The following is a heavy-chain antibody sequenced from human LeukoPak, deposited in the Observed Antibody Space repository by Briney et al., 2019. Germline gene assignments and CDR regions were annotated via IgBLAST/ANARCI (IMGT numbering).Heavy chain of an antibody. D-gene: IGHD6-13*01. CDR2: TYYRSKMYN. Sequence: SQTLSLTCALSGDSVSSDTTAWSWLRQSPSSGLEWLGRTYYRSKMYNDYAVSVKRRMTINPDTSKNQFSLQLDSVTAEDTAVYYCARVSTRDVGAAGTGYFGPWGQGILVTVSS. J-gene: IGHJ5*02. CDR3: ARVSTRDVGAAGTGYFGP. CDR1: GDSVSSDTTA. V-gene: IGHV6-1*01.